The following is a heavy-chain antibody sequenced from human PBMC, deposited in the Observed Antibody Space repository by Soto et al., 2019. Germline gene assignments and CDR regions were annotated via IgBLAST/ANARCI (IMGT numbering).Heavy chain of an antibody. CDR2: IIPIFGTA. V-gene: IGHV1-69*13. CDR3: ARDGPYCSSTSCYRDALDI. D-gene: IGHD2-2*02. Sequence: GASVKVSCKASGGTSSSYAISWVRQAPGQGPEWMGGIIPIFGTANYAQKFQGRVTITADESTSTAYMELSSLRSEDTAVYYCARDGPYCSSTSCYRDALDIWGQGTMVTVSS. CDR1: GGTSSSYA. J-gene: IGHJ3*02.